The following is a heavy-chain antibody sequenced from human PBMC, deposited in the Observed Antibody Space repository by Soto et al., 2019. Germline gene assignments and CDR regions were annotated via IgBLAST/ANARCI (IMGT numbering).Heavy chain of an antibody. J-gene: IGHJ5*02. CDR1: GYTFTSYA. CDR2: INAGNGNT. D-gene: IGHD3-9*01. V-gene: IGHV1-3*01. Sequence: QVQLVQSGAEVKKPGASVKVSCKASGYTFTSYAMHWVRQAPGQRLEWMGWINAGNGNTKYSQKFQGRVTITRDTSASTVYMELSSLRSEDTAVYYCARAHYDILTGYSLNWFDPWGQGTLVTVSS. CDR3: ARAHYDILTGYSLNWFDP.